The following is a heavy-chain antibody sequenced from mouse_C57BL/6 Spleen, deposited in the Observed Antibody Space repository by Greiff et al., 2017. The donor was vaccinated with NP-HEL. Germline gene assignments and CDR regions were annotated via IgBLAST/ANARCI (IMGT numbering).Heavy chain of an antibody. CDR2: INPNYGTT. CDR1: GYSFTDYN. Sequence: VQLQQSGPELVKPGASVKISCKASGYSFTDYNINWVKQSNGKSLEWIGVINPNYGTTSYNQKFKGKATLTVDQSSSTAYMHLNSLTSEDSAVYSFESHSYYLDYWGQGTTLTVSS. J-gene: IGHJ2*01. V-gene: IGHV1-39*01. CDR3: ESHSYYLDY.